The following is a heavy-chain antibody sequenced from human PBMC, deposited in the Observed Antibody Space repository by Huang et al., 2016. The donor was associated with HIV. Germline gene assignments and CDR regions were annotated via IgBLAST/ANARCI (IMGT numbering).Heavy chain of an antibody. CDR2: ISGYNDNI. CDR1: GYSFASYG. V-gene: IGHV1-18*04. D-gene: IGHD3-22*01. Sequence: SKASGYSFASYGVSWVRQGPGQGLEWMGWISGYNDNINYAQKFQGRVTISADTSTNTAYMELSSLRSDDTAVYYCARSYYYDSSGYWDFWGQGTQVTVSS. J-gene: IGHJ4*02. CDR3: ARSYYYDSSGYWDF.